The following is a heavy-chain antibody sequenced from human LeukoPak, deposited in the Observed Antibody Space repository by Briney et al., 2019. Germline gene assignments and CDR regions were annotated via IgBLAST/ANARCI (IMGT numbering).Heavy chain of an antibody. D-gene: IGHD3-10*01. J-gene: IGHJ5*02. CDR2: MNPNSGNT. CDR1: GYTLTSYD. V-gene: IGHV1-8*01. CDR3: ARGGFTMVRGHWFDP. Sequence: GASVKVSCKASGYTLTSYDINWVRQATGQGLEWMGWMNPNSGNTGHAQKFQGRVTMTRNTSISTAYMELSSLRSEDTAVYYCARGGFTMVRGHWFDPWGQGTLVTVSS.